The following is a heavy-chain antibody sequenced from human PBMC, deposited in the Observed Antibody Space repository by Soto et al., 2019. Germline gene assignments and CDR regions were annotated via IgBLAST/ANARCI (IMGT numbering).Heavy chain of an antibody. V-gene: IGHV4-39*01. CDR2: IYYSGGT. Sequence: QLQLQESGPGLVKPSETLSLTCTVSGASISSSTYYWGCIRQPPGKGLEWMGSIYYSGGTYYNPSLKSRVTISADASKNQFSLKLSAVTAADTAVYYCARHGLVGERFLEGNYFDYWGQGTLVTVSS. D-gene: IGHD3-3*01. CDR3: ARHGLVGERFLEGNYFDY. J-gene: IGHJ4*02. CDR1: GASISSSTYY.